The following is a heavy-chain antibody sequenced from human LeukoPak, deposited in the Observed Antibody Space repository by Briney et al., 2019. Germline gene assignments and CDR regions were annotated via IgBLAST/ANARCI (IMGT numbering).Heavy chain of an antibody. Sequence: GRSLRLSCAASGFTFSSYAMHWVRQAPGKGLEWVAVISYDGSNKYYADSAKGRFTISRDNSKNTLYLQMNSLKTEDTAVYYCTTVLFYFHYYDSIRTSYDYWGQGTLVTVSS. CDR3: TTVLFYFHYYDSIRTSYDY. V-gene: IGHV3-30-3*01. D-gene: IGHD3-22*01. J-gene: IGHJ4*02. CDR2: ISYDGSNK. CDR1: GFTFSSYA.